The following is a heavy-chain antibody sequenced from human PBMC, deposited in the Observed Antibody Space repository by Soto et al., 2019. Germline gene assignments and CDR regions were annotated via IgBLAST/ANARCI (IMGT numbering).Heavy chain of an antibody. CDR1: GYTFTSYG. V-gene: IGHV1-18*01. CDR2: ISAYNGNT. J-gene: IGHJ4*02. D-gene: IGHD5-12*01. CDR3: ARDPREYSGYDLGY. Sequence: QVQLVQSGAEVKKPGASVKVSCKASGYTFTSYGISWVRQAPGQGLEWMGWISAYNGNTNCAQKVRGRVTMTTDTSKSTAYMELRSLRSDDTAVYYCARDPREYSGYDLGYWGQGTLVTVSS.